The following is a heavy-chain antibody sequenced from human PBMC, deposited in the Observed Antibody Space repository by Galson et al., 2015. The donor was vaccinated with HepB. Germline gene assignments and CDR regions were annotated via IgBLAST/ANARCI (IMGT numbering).Heavy chain of an antibody. V-gene: IGHV1-3*01. CDR1: GYTFTSYA. CDR2: INAGNGNT. Sequence: SVKVSCKASGYTFTSYAMHWVRQAPGQRLEWMGWINAGNGNTEYSQKFQGTVTITRDTSASTAYMELSSLRSEDTAVYYCARGYYYESSGLGGAYYFDYWGQGTLVTVSS. D-gene: IGHD3-22*01. J-gene: IGHJ4*02. CDR3: ARGYYYESSGLGGAYYFDY.